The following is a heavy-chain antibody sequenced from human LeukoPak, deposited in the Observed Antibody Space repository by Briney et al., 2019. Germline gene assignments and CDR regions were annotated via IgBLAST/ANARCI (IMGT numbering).Heavy chain of an antibody. J-gene: IGHJ4*02. V-gene: IGHV3-48*02. CDR1: GFTFSSYP. D-gene: IGHD3-10*01. CDR3: AKDRTVRGVIIYYFDS. CDR2: ISSTRSTM. Sequence: PGGSLRLSCAASGFTFSSYPMNWVRQAPGKGLEWVSYISSTRSTMYYVDSVKGRFTISRDNAKNSLFLQMNSLRDEDTAVYYCAKDRTVRGVIIYYFDSWGQGTLVTVSS.